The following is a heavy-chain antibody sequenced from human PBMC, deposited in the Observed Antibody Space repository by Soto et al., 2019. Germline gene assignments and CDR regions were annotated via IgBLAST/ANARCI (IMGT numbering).Heavy chain of an antibody. V-gene: IGHV4-31*03. J-gene: IGHJ2*01. Sequence: QVQLQESGPGLVKPSQTLSLTCTVSGCSISSGGYYWSWIRQHPGKGLEWIGYVYYSGSTYYNPSLKSRVTISVDTSKNQFSLKLSSVTAADTAVYYCARDRRGGNSGWYFDLWGRGTLVTVSS. D-gene: IGHD2-21*02. CDR3: ARDRRGGNSGWYFDL. CDR2: VYYSGST. CDR1: GCSISSGGYY.